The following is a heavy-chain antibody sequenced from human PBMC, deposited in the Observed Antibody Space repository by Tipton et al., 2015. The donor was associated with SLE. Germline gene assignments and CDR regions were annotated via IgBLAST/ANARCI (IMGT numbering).Heavy chain of an antibody. Sequence: SGFTFSSYSMNWVRQAPGKGLEWVSYISSSSSTIYYADSVKGRFTISRDNAKNSLCLQMNSLRAEDTAVYYCARDSSRGWFDYWGQGTLVTVSS. CDR2: ISSSSSTI. J-gene: IGHJ4*02. V-gene: IGHV3-48*01. CDR3: ARDSSRGWFDY. CDR1: GFTFSSYS. D-gene: IGHD6-19*01.